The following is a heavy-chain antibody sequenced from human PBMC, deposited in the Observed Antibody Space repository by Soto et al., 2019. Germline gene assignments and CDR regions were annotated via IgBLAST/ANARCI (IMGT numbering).Heavy chain of an antibody. CDR2: IYWDDDK. J-gene: IGHJ5*02. D-gene: IGHD3-10*01. V-gene: IGHV2-5*02. Sequence: SGPTLVNPTQTLTLTCTFSGFSLGTSGVGVGWIRQPPGKALEWLALIYWDDDKRYSPSLKSRLTITKDTSKNQVVLTMTNMDPVDTATYYCAHIPPYYYGSGSYYNVYWFDPWGQGTLVNVSS. CDR3: AHIPPYYYGSGSYYNVYWFDP. CDR1: GFSLGTSGVG.